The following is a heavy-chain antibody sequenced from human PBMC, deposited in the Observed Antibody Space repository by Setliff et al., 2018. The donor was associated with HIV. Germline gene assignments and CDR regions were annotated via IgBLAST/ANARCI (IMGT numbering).Heavy chain of an antibody. CDR2: IYYTGST. CDR3: ARGDNYYYTSGTFHNGLDCFDF. Sequence: SETLSLTCTVSGGSISNYYWNWIRKPPGKGLEWIGYIYYTGSTNYDPSLKSRVTISLDTSKDQFSLKLSSVTAADTAIYYCARGDNYYYTSGTFHNGLDCFDFWGQGTMVTVSS. CDR1: GGSISNYY. J-gene: IGHJ3*01. V-gene: IGHV4-59*01. D-gene: IGHD3-10*01.